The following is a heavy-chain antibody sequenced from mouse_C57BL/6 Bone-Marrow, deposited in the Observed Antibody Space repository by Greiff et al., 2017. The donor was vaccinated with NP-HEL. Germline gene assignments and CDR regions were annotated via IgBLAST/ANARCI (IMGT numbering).Heavy chain of an antibody. CDR1: GYTFTSYW. CDR2: INPSNGGT. CDR3: ARWRAYPLYFDY. V-gene: IGHV1-53*01. Sequence: QVHVKQPGTELVKPGASVKLSCKASGYTFTSYWMHWVKQRPGQGLEWIGNINPSNGGTNYNEKFKSKATLTVDKSSSTAYMQLSSLTSEDSAVYYCARWRAYPLYFDYWGQGTTLTVSS. D-gene: IGHD6-1*01. J-gene: IGHJ2*01.